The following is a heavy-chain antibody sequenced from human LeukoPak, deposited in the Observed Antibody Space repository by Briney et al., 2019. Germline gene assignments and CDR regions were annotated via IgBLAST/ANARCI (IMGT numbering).Heavy chain of an antibody. J-gene: IGHJ4*02. Sequence: ASVKVSCKASGYTFTGYYMHWVRQAPGQGLEWMGWINPNSGGTNYAQKFQGRATMTRDTSISTAYMELSRLRSDDTAVYYCARVQVGSGSYLFDYWGQGTLVTVSS. D-gene: IGHD1-26*01. CDR1: GYTFTGYY. CDR2: INPNSGGT. CDR3: ARVQVGSGSYLFDY. V-gene: IGHV1-2*02.